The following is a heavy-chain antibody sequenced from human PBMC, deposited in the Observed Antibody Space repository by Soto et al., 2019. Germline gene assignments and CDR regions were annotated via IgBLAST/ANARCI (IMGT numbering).Heavy chain of an antibody. D-gene: IGHD3-22*01. CDR1: GGSISSGDYY. CDR3: ARGYGYDSSGYYPAGTIPGWFDP. J-gene: IGHJ5*02. V-gene: IGHV4-30-4*01. CDR2: IYYSGST. Sequence: QVQLQESGPGLVKPSQTLSLTCTVSGGSISSGDYYWIWIRQPPGKGLEWIGYIYYSGSTYHNPSLKSRVTISVDTSKNQFSLKLSSVTAADTAVYYCARGYGYDSSGYYPAGTIPGWFDPWGQGTLVTVSS.